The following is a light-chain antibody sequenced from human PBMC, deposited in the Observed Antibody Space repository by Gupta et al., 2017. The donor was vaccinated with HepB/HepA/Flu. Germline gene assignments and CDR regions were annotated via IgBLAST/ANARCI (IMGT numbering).Light chain of an antibody. V-gene: IGKV3-11*01. CDR2: DAS. CDR3: RQRSNWHT. CDR1: QSVANY. Sequence: EIVLTQSPATLSLSPGERATLSCRASQSVANYIAWYQQKPVQAPRLIIYDASNSATGITARFSGSGAGKDFTLTSSSPEDEDCAIYYGRQRSNWHTFGPGTNLEIK. J-gene: IGKJ2*01.